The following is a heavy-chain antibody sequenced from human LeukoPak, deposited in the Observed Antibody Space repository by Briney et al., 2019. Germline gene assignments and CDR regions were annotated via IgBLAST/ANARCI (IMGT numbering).Heavy chain of an antibody. Sequence: SETLSLTCTVSGGSISGHYWSWIRQPPGKGLEWIGYIYYSGSTNYNPSLKSRVTISVDTSKNQFSLKLSSVTAADTAVYYCARDSNGDYVFDYWGQGTLVTVSS. D-gene: IGHD4-17*01. CDR1: GGSISGHY. V-gene: IGHV4-59*11. CDR3: ARDSNGDYVFDY. CDR2: IYYSGST. J-gene: IGHJ4*02.